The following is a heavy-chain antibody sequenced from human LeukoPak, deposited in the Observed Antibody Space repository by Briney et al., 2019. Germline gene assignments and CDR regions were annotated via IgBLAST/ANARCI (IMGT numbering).Heavy chain of an antibody. Sequence: ASVKVSCKASGYTFTSYDINWVRQATGQGLEWMGWMNPNSGNTGYAQKFQGRVTITRNTSISTAYMELSSLRSEDTAVYYCARKYYDFWSGYGMDVWGIGTTVTVSS. CDR1: GYTFTSYD. V-gene: IGHV1-8*03. D-gene: IGHD3-3*01. CDR3: ARKYYDFWSGYGMDV. J-gene: IGHJ6*04. CDR2: MNPNSGNT.